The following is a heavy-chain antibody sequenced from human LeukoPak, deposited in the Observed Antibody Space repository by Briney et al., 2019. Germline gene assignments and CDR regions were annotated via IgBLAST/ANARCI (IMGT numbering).Heavy chain of an antibody. V-gene: IGHV2-5*02. CDR2: IYWDDDK. CDR1: GFSLSTSGVG. J-gene: IGHJ5*02. CDR3: AHRGYYGSANP. D-gene: IGHD3-10*01. Sequence: SGPTLVKPTQTLTLTCTFSGFSLSTSGVGVGWIRQPPGKALEWLALIYWDDDKRYSPSLKSRLTITKDTSKNQVALTMTNMDPADTATYYCAHRGYYGSANPWGQGTLVTVSS.